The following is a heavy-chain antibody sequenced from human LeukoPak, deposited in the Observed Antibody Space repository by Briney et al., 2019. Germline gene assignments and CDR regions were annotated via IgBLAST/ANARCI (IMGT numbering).Heavy chain of an antibody. CDR3: ASNDIVVVPAAPAKPFDY. Sequence: GSSVKVSCKASGGTFSSYAISWVRQAPGQGLEWMGGIIPIFGTANYAQKFQGRVTITADESTSTAYMELSSLRSEDTAVYYCASNDIVVVPAAPAKPFDYWGRGTLVTVSS. J-gene: IGHJ4*02. CDR2: IIPIFGTA. D-gene: IGHD2-2*01. V-gene: IGHV1-69*01. CDR1: GGTFSSYA.